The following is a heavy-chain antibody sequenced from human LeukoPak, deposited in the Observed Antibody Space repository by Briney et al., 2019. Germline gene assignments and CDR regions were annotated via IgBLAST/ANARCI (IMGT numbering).Heavy chain of an antibody. CDR3: ARDRRGYDFRHKYFDY. CDR1: GFTFSSYS. D-gene: IGHD5-12*01. V-gene: IGHV3-21*01. CDR2: ISSSSNYI. Sequence: GGSLRLSCAASGFTFSSYSMNWVRQAPGKGLEWVSSISSSSNYIYYADSVKGRFTISRDNAKNSLYLQMNSLRAEDTAVYYCARDRRGYDFRHKYFDYWGQGTLVTVSS. J-gene: IGHJ4*02.